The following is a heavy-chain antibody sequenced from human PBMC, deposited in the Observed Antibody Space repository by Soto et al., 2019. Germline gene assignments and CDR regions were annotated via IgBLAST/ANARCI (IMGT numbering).Heavy chain of an antibody. CDR3: ARDPDYGAHFDY. J-gene: IGHJ4*02. CDR1: GFTFSSYA. V-gene: IGHV3-30-3*01. D-gene: IGHD4-17*01. CDR2: ISYDGSNK. Sequence: QVQLVESGGGVVLPGRSLRLSCAASGFTFSSYAMHWVRQAPGKGLEWVALISYDGSNKDYADSVKGRFTISRDNSKNTLYLQMSSLRAEDTAVYYCARDPDYGAHFDYWGQGTLVTVSS.